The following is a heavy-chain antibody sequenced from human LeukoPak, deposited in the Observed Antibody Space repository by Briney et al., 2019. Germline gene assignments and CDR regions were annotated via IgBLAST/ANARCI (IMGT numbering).Heavy chain of an antibody. D-gene: IGHD6-13*01. CDR2: IYYSGST. J-gene: IGHJ5*02. Sequence: SETLSLACTVSGGSISSSGYYWGWIRQPPGKGLEWIGSIYYSGSTYYNPSLKSRVTISVDTSKNQFSLKLSSVAAADTAVYYCARDPTAAGKGAWFDPWGQGTLVTVSS. V-gene: IGHV4-39*02. CDR3: ARDPTAAGKGAWFDP. CDR1: GGSISSSGYY.